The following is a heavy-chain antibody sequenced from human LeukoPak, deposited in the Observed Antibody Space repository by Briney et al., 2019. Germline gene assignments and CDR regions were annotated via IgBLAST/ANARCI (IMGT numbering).Heavy chain of an antibody. D-gene: IGHD2-2*02. J-gene: IGHJ6*02. V-gene: IGHV4-28*05. CDR1: GYSISSSNW. CDR3: ARTMSSSHTAYGMDV. Sequence: SDTLSLTCAVSGYSISSSNWWGWIRQPPGKGLEWIGYIYYSGSIYYNPSLKSRVTMSVDTSKNQFSLKLSSVTAVDTAVYYCARTMSSSHTAYGMDVWGQGTTVTVSS. CDR2: IYYSGSI.